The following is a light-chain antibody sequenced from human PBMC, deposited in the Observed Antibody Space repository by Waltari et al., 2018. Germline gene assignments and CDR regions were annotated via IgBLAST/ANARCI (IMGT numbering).Light chain of an antibody. CDR1: SSDVGSYNL. J-gene: IGLJ2*01. CDR2: EGS. Sequence: TQPASVSGSPGQSITISCTGTSSDVGSYNLVSWYQQHPGKAPKLMIYEGSKRPSGVSNRFSGSKSGNTASLTISGLQAEDEADYYCCSYAGSSTVFGGGTKLTVL. CDR3: CSYAGSSTV. V-gene: IGLV2-23*01.